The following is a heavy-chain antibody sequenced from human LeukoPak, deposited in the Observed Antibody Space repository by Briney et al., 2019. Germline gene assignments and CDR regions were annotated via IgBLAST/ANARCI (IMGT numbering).Heavy chain of an antibody. CDR1: GFTFSSYV. Sequence: GGSLRLSCAASGFTFSSYVMSWVRQAPGKGLEWVSAISGNGDTTYYADSVKGRFTISRDNAKNSLYLQMNSLRAEDTALYYCARGYYYDSSAYPGDYWGQGTLVTVSS. CDR2: ISGNGDTT. V-gene: IGHV3-23*01. CDR3: ARGYYYDSSAYPGDY. D-gene: IGHD3-22*01. J-gene: IGHJ4*02.